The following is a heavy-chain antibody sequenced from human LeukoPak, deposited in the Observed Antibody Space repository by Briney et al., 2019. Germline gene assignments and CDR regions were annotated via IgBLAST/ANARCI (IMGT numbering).Heavy chain of an antibody. CDR2: ISGGGSYI. CDR3: ARGLGDYDAFDV. V-gene: IGHV3-21*01. D-gene: IGHD4-17*01. Sequence: GGSLRPSCSVSGFTFSSYSMNWVRQAPGKGLQWVSSISGGGSYIFYADSVEGRFSVSRDNAKNSVFLQMNSLRAEDTAVYYCARGLGDYDAFDVWGHGTRVTVAS. J-gene: IGHJ3*01. CDR1: GFTFSSYS.